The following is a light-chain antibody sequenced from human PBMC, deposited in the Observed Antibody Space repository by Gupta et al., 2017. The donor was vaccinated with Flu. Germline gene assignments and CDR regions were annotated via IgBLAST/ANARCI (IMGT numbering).Light chain of an antibody. CDR2: EVI. J-gene: IGLJ3*02. V-gene: IGLV2-14*01. Sequence: QSAWTQSASGSGSPGQSITIYCTGTSSDFGGYNYVTWYQHHPGKAPKLMIYEVINRPSGVSNRFSGSKSGNTASLTISGLQAEDEADYYCSSYTSSSSLEFGGGTKLTVL. CDR1: SSDFGGYNY. CDR3: SSYTSSSSLE.